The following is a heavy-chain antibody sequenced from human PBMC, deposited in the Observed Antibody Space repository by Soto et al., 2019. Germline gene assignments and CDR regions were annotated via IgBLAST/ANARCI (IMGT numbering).Heavy chain of an antibody. CDR1: GFTFSSYA. Sequence: QVQLVESGGGVVQPGRSLRLSCAASGFTFSSYAMHWVRQAPGKGLEWVAVISYDGSNKYYGDFVKGRFTISRDNSKNTLDREMDSLRAEDTAGYYCAGDGASLGYPYYFDYWGQGNLVTVSS. CDR3: AGDGASLGYPYYFDY. CDR2: ISYDGSNK. D-gene: IGHD3-16*01. V-gene: IGHV3-30*14. J-gene: IGHJ4*02.